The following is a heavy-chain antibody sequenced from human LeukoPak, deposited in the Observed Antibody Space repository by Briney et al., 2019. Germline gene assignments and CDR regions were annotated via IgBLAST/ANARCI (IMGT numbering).Heavy chain of an antibody. CDR1: GFTFSSSN. V-gene: IGHV3-11*05. Sequence: PGGSLRLSCAASGFTFSSSNMDWIRQAPGKELEWISYISSNSKYTKYADSVKGRFTISRDNAKKSLYLQMNSLRAEDTAVYYCARDNGNKYYFDYWGQGTLVTVSS. CDR3: ARDNGNKYYFDY. J-gene: IGHJ4*02. D-gene: IGHD2-8*01. CDR2: ISSNSKYT.